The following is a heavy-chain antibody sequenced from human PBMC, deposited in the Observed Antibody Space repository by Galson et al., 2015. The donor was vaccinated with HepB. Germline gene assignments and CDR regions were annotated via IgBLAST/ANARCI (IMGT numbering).Heavy chain of an antibody. CDR3: ARDYYGDYYFDY. CDR1: GFTFSSYS. Sequence: SLRLSCAASGFTFSSYSMNWVRQAPGKGLEWVSSIRSSSSYIYYADSVKGRFTTSRDNAKNSLYLQMNSLRAEDTAVYYCARDYYGDYYFDYWGHGTLVTVS. J-gene: IGHJ4*01. D-gene: IGHD4-17*01. CDR2: IRSSSSYI. V-gene: IGHV3-21*01.